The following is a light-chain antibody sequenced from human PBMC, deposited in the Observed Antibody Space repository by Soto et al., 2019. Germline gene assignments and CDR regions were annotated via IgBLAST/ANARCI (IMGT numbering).Light chain of an antibody. CDR2: GAS. CDR1: QSLSSNY. J-gene: IGKJ1*01. V-gene: IGKV3-20*01. CDR3: QKYDTSPRT. Sequence: EIVLTQSPGTLSLSPGERATLSCRASQSLSSNYLAWHQQKTGQAPRLLIYGASSRATRIPDRFSGSGSGTDFTLTITRLEPEDFAVYYCQKYDTSPRTFGQGTKVEIK.